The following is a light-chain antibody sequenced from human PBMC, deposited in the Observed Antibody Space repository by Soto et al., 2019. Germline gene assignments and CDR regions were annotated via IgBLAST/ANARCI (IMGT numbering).Light chain of an antibody. CDR3: QQYNNWPPIT. V-gene: IGKV3-15*01. Sequence: IVLTQSPATLSVSPWEGATLSCRASQSVRSNLAWYQQKPGQAPRLLIYGASSRATGIPDRFSGSGSGTDFTLTISSLQSEDFAVYYCQQYNNWPPITFGQGTRLEI. CDR2: GAS. J-gene: IGKJ5*01. CDR1: QSVRSN.